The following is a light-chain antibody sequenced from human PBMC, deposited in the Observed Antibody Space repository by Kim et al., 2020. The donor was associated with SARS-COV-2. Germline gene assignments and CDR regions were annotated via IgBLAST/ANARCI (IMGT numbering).Light chain of an antibody. J-gene: IGKJ4*01. CDR3: QQYGRSLY. CDR1: QSVSSSY. V-gene: IGKV3-20*01. CDR2: GAS. Sequence: EIVLTQSPGTLSLSPGERATLSCRASQSVSSSYLAWYQQKPGQAPRLLIYGASSRATGIPDRFSGSGSGTDFTLTISRLEPEDFAVYYCQQYGRSLYFGGGTKVDIK.